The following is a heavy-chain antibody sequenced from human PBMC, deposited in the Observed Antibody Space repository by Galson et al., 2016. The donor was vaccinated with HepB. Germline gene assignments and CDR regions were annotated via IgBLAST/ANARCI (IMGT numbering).Heavy chain of an antibody. D-gene: IGHD3-9*01. J-gene: IGHJ5*02. CDR1: GYIFTGHY. CDR2: INPGGGDT. V-gene: IGHV1-46*01. CDR3: ARGGDFVWIFDRIDH. Sequence: SVKVSCKASGYIFTGHYIHWVRQAPGQGPEWMGIINPGGGDTNYPQKFQGRVTMTSDASTSTVYMELRSLRSEDTAVYYCARGGDFVWIFDRIDHWGQGTLVTVSS.